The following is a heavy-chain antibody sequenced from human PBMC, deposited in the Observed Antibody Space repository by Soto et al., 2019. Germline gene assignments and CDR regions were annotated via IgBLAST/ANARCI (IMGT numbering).Heavy chain of an antibody. V-gene: IGHV4-31*03. J-gene: IGHJ6*02. Sequence: SETLSLTCTVSGGSISSGGYYWGWIRQHPGKGLEWIGYIYYSGSTYYNPSLKSRVTISVDTSKNQFSLKLSSVTAADTAVYYCARPMGSYCSGGSCTPSYSRYYYGMDVWGQGTTVT. CDR3: ARPMGSYCSGGSCTPSYSRYYYGMDV. CDR1: GGSISSGGYY. CDR2: IYYSGST. D-gene: IGHD2-15*01.